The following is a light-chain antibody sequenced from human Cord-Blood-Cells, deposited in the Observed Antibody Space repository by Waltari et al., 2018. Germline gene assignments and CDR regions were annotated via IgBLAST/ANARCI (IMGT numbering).Light chain of an antibody. Sequence: QSALTQPRSVSGSPGQSVTISCTGTSSDVGGYNYVSWYQQHPGKAPKLMIYDVSKRTSRVPDRFYGSNEGNTDSLTSSGDQAVDEGEYYCCSYAGSYVFGTGTKVTVL. CDR3: CSYAGSYV. J-gene: IGLJ1*01. V-gene: IGLV2-11*01. CDR1: SSDVGGYNY. CDR2: DVS.